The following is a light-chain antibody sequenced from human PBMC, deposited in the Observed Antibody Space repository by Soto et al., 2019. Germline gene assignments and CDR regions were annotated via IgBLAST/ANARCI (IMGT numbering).Light chain of an antibody. CDR1: QSFCSHY. CDR2: GVS. CDR3: QQYDRIPGFT. Sequence: EIVLTQSPGTLSLSPGERATLSCRTSQSFCSHYLAWYQQRPGQAPRLLIYGVSNRASGIPDRFSGSVSGTDFTLTISGLEPEDSAVYYCQQYDRIPGFTFGGGTKVEI. J-gene: IGKJ4*01. V-gene: IGKV3-20*01.